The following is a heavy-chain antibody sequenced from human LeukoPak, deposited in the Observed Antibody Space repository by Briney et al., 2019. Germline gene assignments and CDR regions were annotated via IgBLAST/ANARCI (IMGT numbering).Heavy chain of an antibody. CDR3: ARSSIADPYYYMDV. D-gene: IGHD6-6*01. J-gene: IGHJ6*03. CDR1: GGSFSGYY. V-gene: IGHV4-34*01. CDR2: IYYSGST. Sequence: PSETLPLTCAVYGGSFSGYYWSWIRQPPGKGLEWIGSIYYSGSTYYNPSLKSRVTISVDTSKNQFSLKLSSVTAADTAVYYCARSSIADPYYYMDVWGKGTTVTVSS.